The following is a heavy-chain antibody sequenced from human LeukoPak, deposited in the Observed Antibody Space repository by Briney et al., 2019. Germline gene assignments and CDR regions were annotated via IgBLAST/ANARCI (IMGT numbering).Heavy chain of an antibody. D-gene: IGHD3-3*01. V-gene: IGHV3-23*01. CDR3: AKDRSSWYYPFDS. Sequence: PGGSLRLSCVASGFTFSSYAMSWVRQAPGKGLEWVSVVSGGGHNTYYADSAKGRFTMSRDNSKRTVYLQMNSLRAEDTAVYYCAKDRSSWYYPFDSWGQGTLVTVSS. CDR1: GFTFSSYA. J-gene: IGHJ4*02. CDR2: VSGGGHNT.